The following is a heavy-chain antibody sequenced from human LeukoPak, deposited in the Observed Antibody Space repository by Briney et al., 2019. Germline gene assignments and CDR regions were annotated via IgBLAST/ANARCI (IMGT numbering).Heavy chain of an antibody. Sequence: GGSLRLSCAASGFTFDEYAMHWVRQPAGRGLEWVSLILYDGGSTYYADSVRGRFTISRDTRTNSLFLQMNGLTPDDTALYYCAKSGSRKDHYFHYMDVWGKGTTVTVSS. CDR3: AKSGSRKDHYFHYMDV. CDR1: GFTFDEYA. J-gene: IGHJ6*03. V-gene: IGHV3-43D*03. CDR2: ILYDGGST.